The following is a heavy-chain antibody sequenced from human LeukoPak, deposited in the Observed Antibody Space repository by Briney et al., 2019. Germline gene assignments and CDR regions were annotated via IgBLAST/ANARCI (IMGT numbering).Heavy chain of an antibody. D-gene: IGHD2-15*01. CDR1: GFTFSNYW. Sequence: PGGSLRLSCAASGFTFSNYWMSWVRQAPGKGLEWVANIKHDGTEKYYVDSVEGRFTISRDDAKNSVYLQMNSLKVDDTAVYYCARGGLTGCYSYFYMDVWGKGTTVTISS. J-gene: IGHJ6*04. CDR2: IKHDGTEK. V-gene: IGHV3-7*04. CDR3: ARGGLTGCYSYFYMDV.